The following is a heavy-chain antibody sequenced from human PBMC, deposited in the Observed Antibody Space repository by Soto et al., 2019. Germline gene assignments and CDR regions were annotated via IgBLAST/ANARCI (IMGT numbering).Heavy chain of an antibody. Sequence: SETLSLTCTVSGFSISSSSYYWVWIGQPPGKGLEWIVSIYYSGSTYYNPSLKSRVTISVHTSQNQFYLKLGSVTAADTAVYYCARQDGDYYSYYYGMDVWGQGTTVTVSS. D-gene: IGHD4-17*01. CDR3: ARQDGDYYSYYYGMDV. V-gene: IGHV4-39*01. CDR1: GFSISSSSYY. CDR2: IYYSGST. J-gene: IGHJ6*02.